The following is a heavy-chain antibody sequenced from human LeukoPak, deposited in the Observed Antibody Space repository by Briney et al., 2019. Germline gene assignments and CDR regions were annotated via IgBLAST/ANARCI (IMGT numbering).Heavy chain of an antibody. CDR2: IYYSGST. CDR3: ARIQEGVGLPAAPEFDY. V-gene: IGHV4-30-4*08. Sequence: PSESLSLTCTVSGGSISSGDYYWSWIRQPPGKGLEWIGYIYYSGSTYYNPSLKSRVTISVDTSKNQFSLKLSSVTAADTAVYYCARIQEGVGLPAAPEFDYWGQGTLVTVSS. J-gene: IGHJ4*02. D-gene: IGHD2-2*01. CDR1: GGSISSGDYY.